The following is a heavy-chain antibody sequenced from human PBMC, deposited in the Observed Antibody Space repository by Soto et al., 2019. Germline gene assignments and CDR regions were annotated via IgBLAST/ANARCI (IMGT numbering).Heavy chain of an antibody. CDR3: AGESVYTVTTHYYYYMDV. CDR1: GYTFTSYA. D-gene: IGHD4-17*01. J-gene: IGHJ6*03. V-gene: IGHV1-3*01. CDR2: INAGNGNT. Sequence: GASVKVSCKASGYTFTSYAMHWVRQAPGQRLEWMGWINAGNGNTKYSQKFQGRVTITRDTSASTAYMELSSLRSEDTAVYYCAGESVYTVTTHYYYYMDVWGKGTTVTVSS.